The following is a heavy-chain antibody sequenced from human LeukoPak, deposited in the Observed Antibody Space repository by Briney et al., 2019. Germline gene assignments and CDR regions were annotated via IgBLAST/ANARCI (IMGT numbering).Heavy chain of an antibody. D-gene: IGHD3-3*01. V-gene: IGHV3-23*01. CDR3: AREAIFGVVIIDY. CDR1: GFTFSSFP. J-gene: IGHJ4*02. CDR2: IGGNGGGT. Sequence: GGSLRLSCAASGFTFSSFPMSWVRQAPGTGLEWVSIIGGNGGGTYYADSVKGRFTISRDNAKNTLYLQMNSLRAEDTAVYYCAREAIFGVVIIDYWGQGTLVTVSS.